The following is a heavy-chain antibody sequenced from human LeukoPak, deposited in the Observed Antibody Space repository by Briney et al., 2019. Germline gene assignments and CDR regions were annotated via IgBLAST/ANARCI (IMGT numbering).Heavy chain of an antibody. D-gene: IGHD3-10*01. CDR1: GVSISRYY. J-gene: IGHJ5*02. CDR2: IYYSGGN. CDR3: ARAIVAVRGVNVKSWFDP. Sequence: SETLSLTCTVSGVSISRYYWSWLRQPPGKGREWRGYIYYSGGNNYYPSHKSRVTISADTSKNHFSLKLSSVTAADTAVYYCARAIVAVRGVNVKSWFDPWGQGTLVTVSS. V-gene: IGHV4-59*01.